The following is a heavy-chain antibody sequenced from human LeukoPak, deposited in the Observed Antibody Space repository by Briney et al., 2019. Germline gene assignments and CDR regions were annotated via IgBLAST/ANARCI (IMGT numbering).Heavy chain of an antibody. CDR1: GGSISSYY. CDR2: IYYSGST. CDR3: ARGNPYYDFWSGPISNGMDV. V-gene: IGHV4-59*01. Sequence: SEPLSLTCTVSGGSISSYYWSWIRQPPGKGLEWIGYIYYSGSTNYNPSLKSRVTISVDTSKNQFSLKLSSVTAADTAVYYCARGNPYYDFWSGPISNGMDVWGQGTTVTVSS. D-gene: IGHD3-3*01. J-gene: IGHJ6*02.